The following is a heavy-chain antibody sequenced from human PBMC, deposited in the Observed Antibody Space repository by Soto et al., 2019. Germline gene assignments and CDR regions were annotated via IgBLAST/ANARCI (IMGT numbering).Heavy chain of an antibody. Sequence: EVQLLESGGGLVQPGGSLRLSCAASGFTFSSYAMSWVRQAPGKGLEWVSAIGGRGDSTYYADSVKGRFTISRDNSRDTRYMQISSVRAADTAVYYSARDLISTYISGPPFDSWGHGTPFTVSS. CDR1: GFTFSSYA. D-gene: IGHD6-19*01. CDR2: IGGRGDST. J-gene: IGHJ4*01. CDR3: ARDLISTYISGPPFDS. V-gene: IGHV3-23*01.